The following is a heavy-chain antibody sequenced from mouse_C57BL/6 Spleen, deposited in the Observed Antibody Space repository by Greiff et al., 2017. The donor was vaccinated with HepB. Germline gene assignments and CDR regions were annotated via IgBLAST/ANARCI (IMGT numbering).Heavy chain of an antibody. J-gene: IGHJ2*01. Sequence: EVQLQQSGPELVKPGASVKISCKASGYTFTDYYMNWVKQRHGKSLEWLGDINPNNGGTSDNQKFKGKATLTVDKSSSPASMELRSLTSEDSAVYYCARGGPDYFDYWGQGTTLTVSS. CDR1: GYTFTDYY. V-gene: IGHV1-26*01. CDR2: INPNNGGT. CDR3: ARGGPDYFDY.